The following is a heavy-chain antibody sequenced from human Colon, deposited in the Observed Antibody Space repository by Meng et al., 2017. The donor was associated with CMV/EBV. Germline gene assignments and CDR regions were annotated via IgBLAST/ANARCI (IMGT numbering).Heavy chain of an antibody. Sequence: SGFSFSDHYMDWVRQAPGKGLGWVARSRDRANSYSTEYVASVKGRFTISRDGSKSSLYLQMNSLKIEDTAVYYCVRRQEGSGYLADDYWGQGTLVTVSS. CDR2: SRDRANSYST. CDR3: VRRQEGSGYLADDY. J-gene: IGHJ4*02. D-gene: IGHD3-22*01. CDR1: GFSFSDHY. V-gene: IGHV3-72*01.